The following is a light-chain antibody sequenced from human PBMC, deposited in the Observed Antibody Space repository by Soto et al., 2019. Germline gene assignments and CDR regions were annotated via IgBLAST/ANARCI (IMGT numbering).Light chain of an antibody. CDR1: QSISSH. J-gene: IGKJ4*01. Sequence: EIVLTQSPATLSLSPGERATLSCRASQSISSHLAWYQQKPGQAPRLLIYDASNRAPGIPARFSGSGSGTDFPLTISSLEPEDFAVYYCQQRPNWPLTFGGGTKVEIK. V-gene: IGKV3-11*01. CDR3: QQRPNWPLT. CDR2: DAS.